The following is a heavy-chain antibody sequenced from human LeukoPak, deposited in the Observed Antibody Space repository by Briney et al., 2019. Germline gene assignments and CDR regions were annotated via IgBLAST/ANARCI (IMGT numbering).Heavy chain of an antibody. CDR3: AVIPWRWLPFDY. Sequence: ASVKVSCKASGYTFTSYDINWVRQATGQGLEWMGWMNPNSGNTGYAQKFQGRVTMTRNTSISTAYMELSSLRSEDTAVYYCAVIPWRWLPFDYWGQGTLVTVSS. CDR1: GYTFTSYD. D-gene: IGHD2-15*01. V-gene: IGHV1-8*01. CDR2: MNPNSGNT. J-gene: IGHJ4*02.